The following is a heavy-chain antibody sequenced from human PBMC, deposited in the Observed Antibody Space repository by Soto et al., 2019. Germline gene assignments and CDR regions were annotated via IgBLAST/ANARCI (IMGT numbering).Heavy chain of an antibody. CDR1: GFTVSSNY. CDR2: IYSGGST. CDR3: ARDTVRGPYYYYYMDV. V-gene: IGHV3-66*01. J-gene: IGHJ6*03. D-gene: IGHD4-4*01. Sequence: GGSLRLSCAASGFTVSSNYMSWVRQAPGKGLEWVSVIYSGGSTYYADSVKGRFTISRDNSKNTLYLQMNSLRAEDTAVYYCARDTVRGPYYYYYMDVWGKGTTVTVSS.